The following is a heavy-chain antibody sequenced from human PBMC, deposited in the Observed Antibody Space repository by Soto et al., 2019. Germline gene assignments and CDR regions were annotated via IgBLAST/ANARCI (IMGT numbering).Heavy chain of an antibody. V-gene: IGHV3-33*06. CDR1: GFTFSDYG. D-gene: IGHD4-4*01. Sequence: QVQLVESGGGVVQPGRSLRLSCAASGFTFSDYGMHWVRQAPGKGLEWVAVIWFDGSYIFYVDSVKGRFTISRDNSKNTLYLQMNSLRAEDTALYYCVKAPGDSYYLHYWGQGSLVTVSS. CDR3: VKAPGDSYYLHY. J-gene: IGHJ4*02. CDR2: IWFDGSYI.